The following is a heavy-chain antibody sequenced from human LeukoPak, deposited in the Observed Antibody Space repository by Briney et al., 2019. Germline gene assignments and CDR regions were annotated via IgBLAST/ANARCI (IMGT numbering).Heavy chain of an antibody. CDR2: ISSSSSTI. CDR1: GFTFSSYS. J-gene: IGHJ6*03. V-gene: IGHV3-48*04. Sequence: GGSLRLSCAASGFTFSSYSMNWVRQAPGKGLEWVSYISSSSSTIYYADSVKGRFTISRDNAKNSLYLQMNSLRAEDTAVYYCAREGGSYLPGYYYYMDVWGKGTTVTVSS. CDR3: AREGGSYLPGYYYYMDV. D-gene: IGHD1-26*01.